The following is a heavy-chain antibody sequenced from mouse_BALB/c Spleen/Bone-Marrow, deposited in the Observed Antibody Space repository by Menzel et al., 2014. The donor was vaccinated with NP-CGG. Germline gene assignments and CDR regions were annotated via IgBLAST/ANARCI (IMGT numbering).Heavy chain of an antibody. V-gene: IGHV1-54*03. D-gene: IGHD2-2*01. CDR2: INPGSGGT. CDR1: GYAFTNYL. CDR3: ARGGHGSY. Sequence: VKLVESGAELVRPGTSVKVSCKASGYAFTNYLIEWVKQRPGQGLEWIGVINPGSGGTNYNEKFKGKATLTADNSSNTAYTHLSSLTSDDSAVYFCARGGHGSYWGQGTTLTVSS. J-gene: IGHJ2*01.